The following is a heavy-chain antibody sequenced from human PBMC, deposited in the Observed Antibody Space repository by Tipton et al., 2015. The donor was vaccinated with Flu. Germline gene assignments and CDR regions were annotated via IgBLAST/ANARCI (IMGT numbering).Heavy chain of an antibody. Sequence: TLSLTCTVSGDSVRSSYYWAWIRQPPGRGLEWIGNINHNGNTYHNASLRSRVTISVDTSRNHFSLKLSSVTAADTAAYYCARRDFSNYVSDPKNWFDPWGQGTLVTVSS. CDR2: INHNGNT. V-gene: IGHV4-38-2*02. D-gene: IGHD4-11*01. CDR1: GDSVRSSYY. CDR3: ARRDFSNYVSDPKNWFDP. J-gene: IGHJ5*02.